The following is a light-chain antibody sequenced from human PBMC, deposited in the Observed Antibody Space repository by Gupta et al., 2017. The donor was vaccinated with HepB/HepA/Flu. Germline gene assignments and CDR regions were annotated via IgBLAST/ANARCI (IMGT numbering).Light chain of an antibody. CDR2: AAS. V-gene: IGKV1-39*01. J-gene: IGKJ2*04. Sequence: DIQMTPSPYSLSASVGDRVTITCRASQSISSYLNWYQQKPGKVPKLLIYAASSLQSGVPSRFSGSGSGTDFTLTISSLQPEDFATYYCQQSYSTPMCSFGQGTKLEIK. CDR1: QSISSY. CDR3: QQSYSTPMCS.